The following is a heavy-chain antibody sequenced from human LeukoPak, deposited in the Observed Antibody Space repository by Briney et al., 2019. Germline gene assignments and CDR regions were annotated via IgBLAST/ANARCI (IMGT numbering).Heavy chain of an antibody. D-gene: IGHD3-16*01. J-gene: IGHJ4*02. CDR3: AKAGGPYYFDY. CDR2: ISGSGGST. V-gene: IGHV3-23*01. CDR1: GFTLSSYA. Sequence: GGSLRLSCAASGFTLSSYAINWVRQAPGKGLEWVSGISGSGGSTYYAESVKGRFTISRDNSKNTVSLQMNSLRAEDTAVYYCAKAGGPYYFDYWGQGTLVTVSS.